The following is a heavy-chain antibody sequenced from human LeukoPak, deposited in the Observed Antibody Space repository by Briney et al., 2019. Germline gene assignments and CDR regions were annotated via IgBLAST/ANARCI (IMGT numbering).Heavy chain of an antibody. CDR3: TTDPTDCVLYGYFDY. CDR2: IKSKTDGGTT. V-gene: IGHV3-15*01. CDR1: GFTFSNAW. D-gene: IGHD2-21*02. Sequence: GGSLRLSCAASGFTFSNAWMSWVRQAPGKGLEWVGRIKSKTDGGTTDYAAPVKGRFTISRDDSKNTLYLQMNSLKTEDTAVYYCTTDPTDCVLYGYFDYWGQGTLVTVSS. J-gene: IGHJ4*02.